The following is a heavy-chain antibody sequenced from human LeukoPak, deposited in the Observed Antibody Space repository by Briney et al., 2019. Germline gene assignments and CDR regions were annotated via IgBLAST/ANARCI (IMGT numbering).Heavy chain of an antibody. V-gene: IGHV4-31*03. Sequence: SQTLSLTCTVSGGSISSGGYYWSWIRQHPGKGLEWIGYIYYSGSTYYNPSLKSRVTISVDTSKNQFSLKLSSVTAADTAVYYYARDDTAMANDAFDIWGQGTMVTVSS. CDR1: GGSISSGGYY. CDR2: IYYSGST. J-gene: IGHJ3*02. CDR3: ARDDTAMANDAFDI. D-gene: IGHD5-18*01.